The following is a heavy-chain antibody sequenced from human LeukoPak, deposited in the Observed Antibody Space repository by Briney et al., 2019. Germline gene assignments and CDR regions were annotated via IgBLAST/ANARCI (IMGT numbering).Heavy chain of an antibody. CDR1: GYSISRGYY. CDR3: ARAGWIITSGIDY. Sequence: SDTLSLTCGVSGYSISRGYYWAWMRQPPGKGLEWIGTIYHIGSTYYNPSLESRVTISVDKSKNDFSLNLNSVTATDTAVYYCARAGWIITSGIDYWGQGALVTVSS. J-gene: IGHJ4*02. D-gene: IGHD1-20*01. V-gene: IGHV4-38-2*01. CDR2: IYHIGST.